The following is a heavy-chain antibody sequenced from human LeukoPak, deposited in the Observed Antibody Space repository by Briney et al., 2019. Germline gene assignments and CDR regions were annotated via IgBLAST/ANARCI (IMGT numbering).Heavy chain of an antibody. J-gene: IGHJ4*02. CDR3: AREPATTVTTVDY. D-gene: IGHD4-11*01. V-gene: IGHV4-30-2*01. CDR1: GGSISSGGYY. CDR2: IYHSGST. Sequence: PSETLSLTCTVSGGSISSGGYYWSWIRQPPGKGLEWIGYIYHSGSTYYNPSLKSRVTISVDRSKNQFSLKLSSVTAADTAVYYCAREPATTVTTVDYWGQGTLVTVSS.